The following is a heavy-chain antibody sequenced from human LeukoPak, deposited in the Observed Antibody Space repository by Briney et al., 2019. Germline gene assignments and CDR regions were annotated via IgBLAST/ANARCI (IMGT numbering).Heavy chain of an antibody. D-gene: IGHD3-10*01. CDR1: GGSISSGGYY. J-gene: IGHJ5*02. CDR2: INHSGST. Sequence: SQTLSLTCTVSGGSISSGGYYWSWIRQPPGKGLEWIGEINHSGSTNYNPSLKSRVTISVDTSKNQFSLKLSSVTAADTAVYYCARGRLVRGVIGNWFDPWGQGTLVTVSS. V-gene: IGHV4-30-2*01. CDR3: ARGRLVRGVIGNWFDP.